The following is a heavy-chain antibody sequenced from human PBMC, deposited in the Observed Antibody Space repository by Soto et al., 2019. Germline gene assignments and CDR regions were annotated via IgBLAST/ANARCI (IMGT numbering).Heavy chain of an antibody. V-gene: IGHV3-48*03. J-gene: IGHJ5*02. D-gene: IGHD3-10*01. CDR2: SSSSGTTM. CDR3: ARGGDFYYAGWFDP. Sequence: GGSLRLSCAASGFSFSSYEMTWVRQAPGKGLEWISYSSSSGTTMYYADSVQGRFTISRDNAKNSLYLQMNSLRAEDTAVYYCARGGDFYYAGWFDPWGQGTLVTVSS. CDR1: GFSFSSYE.